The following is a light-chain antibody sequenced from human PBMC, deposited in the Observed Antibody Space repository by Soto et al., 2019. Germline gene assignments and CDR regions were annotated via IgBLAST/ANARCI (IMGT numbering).Light chain of an antibody. CDR1: SSDVGGYNY. CDR3: SSYAGSYNGV. V-gene: IGLV2-8*01. J-gene: IGLJ3*02. CDR2: EVS. Sequence: QSALTQPPSASGSPGQSVTISCSGTSSDVGGYNYVSWYQQHPGKAPKLMIYEVSKRPSGVPDRFSGSKSGNTASLTVSGLQAEDEAEYFCSSYAGSYNGVFGGGTKLTVL.